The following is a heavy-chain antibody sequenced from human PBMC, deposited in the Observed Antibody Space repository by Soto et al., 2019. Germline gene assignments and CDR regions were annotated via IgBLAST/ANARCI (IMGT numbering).Heavy chain of an antibody. Sequence: GGSLRLSCAASGFTFRSLWMGWVRQAPGKGLEWVANIKGDGSEIFYGDSVMGRFTISRDNAENSLFLQMNNLIAEDSAIYYCARNGYFYFDFWGQGTLVTVSS. D-gene: IGHD4-17*01. J-gene: IGHJ4*02. CDR3: ARNGYFYFDF. CDR2: IKGDGSEI. V-gene: IGHV3-7*01. CDR1: GFTFRSLW.